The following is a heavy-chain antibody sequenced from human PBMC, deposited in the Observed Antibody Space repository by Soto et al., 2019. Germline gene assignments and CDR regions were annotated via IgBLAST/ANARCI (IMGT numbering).Heavy chain of an antibody. Sequence: RGESLKISCKGSGYSFTSYWISWVRQMPGKGLEWMGRIDPSDSYTNYGPSFQGHVTISADKSISTAYLQWSSLKASDTAMYYCARHFSTGRRGSDYYYGMDVWGQGTTVTVSS. J-gene: IGHJ6*02. D-gene: IGHD3-9*01. V-gene: IGHV5-10-1*01. CDR3: ARHFSTGRRGSDYYYGMDV. CDR1: GYSFTSYW. CDR2: IDPSDSYT.